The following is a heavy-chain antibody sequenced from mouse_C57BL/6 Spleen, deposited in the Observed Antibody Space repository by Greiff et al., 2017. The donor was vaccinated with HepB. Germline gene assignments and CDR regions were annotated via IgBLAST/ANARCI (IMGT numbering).Heavy chain of an antibody. J-gene: IGHJ4*01. CDR1: GYTFTDYY. CDR3: SRSSYRAMDY. CDR2: IYPGSGNT. V-gene: IGHV1-76*01. Sequence: VQLQQSGAELVRPGASVKLSCKASGYTFTDYYINWVKQRPGQGLEWIARIYPGSGNTYYNETFKGKATLTAEKSSSTAYMQLSSLTSEDSAVYFCSRSSYRAMDYWGQGTSVTVSS.